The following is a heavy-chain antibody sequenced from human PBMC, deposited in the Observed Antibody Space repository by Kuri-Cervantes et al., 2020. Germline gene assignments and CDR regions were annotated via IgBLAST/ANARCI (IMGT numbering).Heavy chain of an antibody. CDR1: GFTFSSYS. CDR3: AKSAIFGVVTPYYYYYGMDV. J-gene: IGHJ6*02. Sequence: GGSLRLSCAASGFTFSSYSMNWVRQAPGKGLEWVSYISSSSSTIYYADSVKGRFTISRDNAKNSLYLQMNSLRAEDTAVYYCAKSAIFGVVTPYYYYYGMDVWGQGTTVTVSS. V-gene: IGHV3-48*01. D-gene: IGHD3-3*01. CDR2: ISSSSSTI.